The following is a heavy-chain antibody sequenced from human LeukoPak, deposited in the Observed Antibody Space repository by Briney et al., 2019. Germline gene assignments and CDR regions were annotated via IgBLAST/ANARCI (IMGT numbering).Heavy chain of an antibody. Sequence: ASMKVSCKASGYTFINYGFSWVRQAPGQGLEWMGWISAYNGNTNYLQKSQGRVTMTTDTSTNTVYMELRSLRSDDTAVYYCARVSTNSRVAGYDPQWYFDLWGCGTPVTVSP. CDR3: ARVSTNSRVAGYDPQWYFDL. CDR2: ISAYNGNT. D-gene: IGHD5-12*01. CDR1: GYTFINYG. J-gene: IGHJ2*01. V-gene: IGHV1-18*04.